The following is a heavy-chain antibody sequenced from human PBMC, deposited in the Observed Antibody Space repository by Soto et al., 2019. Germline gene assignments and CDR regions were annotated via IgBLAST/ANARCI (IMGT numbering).Heavy chain of an antibody. CDR2: INPNSGGT. V-gene: IGHV1-2*04. CDR3: ARPIWGSYRYTGPTDAFDI. J-gene: IGHJ3*02. Sequence: ASVKVSCKASGYTFTGYYMHWVRQAPGQGLEWMGWINPNSGGTNYAQKFQGWVTMTRDTSISTAYMELSRLRSDDTAVYYCARPIWGSYRYTGPTDAFDIWGQGTMVTVSS. D-gene: IGHD3-16*02. CDR1: GYTFTGYY.